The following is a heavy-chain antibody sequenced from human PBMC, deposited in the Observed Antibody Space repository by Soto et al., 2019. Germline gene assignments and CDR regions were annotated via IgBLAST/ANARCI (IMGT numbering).Heavy chain of an antibody. V-gene: IGHV4-30-2*01. CDR1: GGSISSGAFT. J-gene: IGHJ4*02. Sequence: SETLSLTCAVSGGSISSGAFTWSWIRQPPGKGLEWIGCIYHSGSTFYNPSPKSRVTISADRSKNHFSLKLSSVTAADTAVYYCARASYDILTAYYLDYWGQGTLVTVSS. CDR2: IYHSGST. CDR3: ARASYDILTAYYLDY. D-gene: IGHD3-9*01.